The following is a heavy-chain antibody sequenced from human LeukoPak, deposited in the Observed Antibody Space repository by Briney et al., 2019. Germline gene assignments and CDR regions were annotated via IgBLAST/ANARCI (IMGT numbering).Heavy chain of an antibody. J-gene: IGHJ4*02. Sequence: GGSLRLSCIASGFTFGDYAMSWVRQAPGKGLEWVGFIRSKAYGGTTEYAASVKGRFTISRDDSKSIAYLQMNSLKTEDTAVYYCTRDALAEPYRGGDYWGQGTLVTVSS. CDR1: GFTFGDYA. V-gene: IGHV3-49*04. CDR2: IRSKAYGGTT. CDR3: TRDALAEPYRGGDY. D-gene: IGHD1-26*01.